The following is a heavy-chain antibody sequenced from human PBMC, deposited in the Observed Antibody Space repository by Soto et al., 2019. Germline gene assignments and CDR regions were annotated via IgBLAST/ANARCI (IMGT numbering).Heavy chain of an antibody. CDR2: IKSKTDGGTT. J-gene: IGHJ6*02. CDR1: GFSFSNAW. V-gene: IGHV3-15*01. Sequence: EVQLVESGGGLVKPGGSLRLSCAASGFSFSNAWMSWVRQAPGKGLEWVGRIKSKTDGGTTDYAAPVKGRFTISRDDSKNTLYLQMNSLKTEDTAVYYCTTDGVGESFSDGMDVWGQGTTVTVSS. D-gene: IGHD3-10*01. CDR3: TTDGVGESFSDGMDV.